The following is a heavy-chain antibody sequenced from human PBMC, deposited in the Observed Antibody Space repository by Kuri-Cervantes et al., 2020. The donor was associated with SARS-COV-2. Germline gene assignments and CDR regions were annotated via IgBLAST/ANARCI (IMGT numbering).Heavy chain of an antibody. J-gene: IGHJ4*02. Sequence: SGPTLVKPTQTLTLTCTFSGFSLTTRGLCVAWIRQPPGKALEWLARIDWDDDKYYSTSLKTSLTISKDTSKNQVVLTMTNVDPVDTATYYCARIQAATVIADYWGQGTLVTVSS. D-gene: IGHD4-11*01. CDR1: GFSLTTRGLC. V-gene: IGHV2-70*11. CDR2: IDWDDDK. CDR3: ARIQAATVIADY.